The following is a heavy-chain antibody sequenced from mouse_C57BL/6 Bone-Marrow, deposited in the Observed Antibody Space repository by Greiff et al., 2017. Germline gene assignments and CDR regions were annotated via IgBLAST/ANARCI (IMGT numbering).Heavy chain of an antibody. CDR1: GYTFTSYW. CDR2: INPSNGGT. CDR3: AIPPFITTVVARAY. D-gene: IGHD1-1*01. Sequence: QVQLKQPGTELVKPGASVKLSCKASGYTFTSYWMHWVKQRPGQGLEWIGNINPSNGGTNYNEKFKSKATLTVDKSSSTAYMQLSSLTSEDSAVYYCAIPPFITTVVARAYWGQGTLVTVSA. J-gene: IGHJ3*01. V-gene: IGHV1-53*01.